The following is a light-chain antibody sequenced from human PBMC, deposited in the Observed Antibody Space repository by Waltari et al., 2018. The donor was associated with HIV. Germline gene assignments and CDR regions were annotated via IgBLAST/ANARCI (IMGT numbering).Light chain of an antibody. CDR2: GAS. J-gene: IGKJ1*01. Sequence: VLPQSPATLSVSPGARVTLSCRACERVSSNLAWYQQKRGQAPRLLIYGASTRAAGIPGRFSGSGSGTEFTLTISSLQSEDFAAYYCQEYNNWPWTFGQGTKVEIK. CDR1: ERVSSN. V-gene: IGKV3-15*01. CDR3: QEYNNWPWT.